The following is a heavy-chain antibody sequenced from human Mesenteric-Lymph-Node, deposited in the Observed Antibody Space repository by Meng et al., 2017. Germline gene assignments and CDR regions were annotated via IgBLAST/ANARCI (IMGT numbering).Heavy chain of an antibody. CDR3: ARGGWSLDY. CDR2: IYYSGST. V-gene: IGHV4-59*08. D-gene: IGHD2-15*01. CDR1: GGSISSYY. J-gene: IGHJ4*02. Sequence: QVPLPESGPGRVKPSETLSLTCTVSGGSISSYYWSWIRQPPGKGLEWIGYIYYSGSTNYNPSLKSRVTISVGTSKNQFSLNLSSVTAADTAVYYCARGGWSLDYWGQGTLVTVSS.